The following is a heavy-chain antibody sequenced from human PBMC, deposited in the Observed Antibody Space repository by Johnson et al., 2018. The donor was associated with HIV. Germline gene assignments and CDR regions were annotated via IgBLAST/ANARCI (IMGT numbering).Heavy chain of an antibody. CDR2: ISYDGSNK. Sequence: QVQLVESGGGVVQPGRSLRLSCAASGFTFSSYGMHWVRQAPGKGLEWVAVISYDGSNKYYADSVKGRFTISRDNSKNTLYLHMNSLRSEDTAVYYCRVVTGAVDIWGQGTMVTVSS. CDR1: GFTFSSYG. J-gene: IGHJ3*02. CDR3: RVVTGAVDI. D-gene: IGHD4-23*01. V-gene: IGHV3-30*03.